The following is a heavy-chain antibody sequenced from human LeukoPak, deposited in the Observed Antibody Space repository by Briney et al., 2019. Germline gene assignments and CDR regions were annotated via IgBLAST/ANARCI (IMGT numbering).Heavy chain of an antibody. CDR3: ARDHGRSPDYYYMDV. Sequence: PGGSLRLSCAASGFTFSSYWMHWVRQAPGKGLVWVSRINTDGSSTSYADSVKGRFTISRDNAKNTLYLQMNSLRAEDTAVYYCARDHGRSPDYYYMDVWGKGTTVTVSS. CDR2: INTDGSST. CDR1: GFTFSSYW. J-gene: IGHJ6*03. V-gene: IGHV3-74*01.